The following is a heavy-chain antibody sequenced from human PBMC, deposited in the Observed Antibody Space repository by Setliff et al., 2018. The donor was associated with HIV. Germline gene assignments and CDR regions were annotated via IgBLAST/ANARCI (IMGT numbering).Heavy chain of an antibody. CDR3: ASPTAYCAGDCAFDY. D-gene: IGHD2-21*02. J-gene: IGHJ4*02. Sequence: ASVKVSCKASKYTFTDYYMHWVQQAPGKGLEWMGLVDPKDGETMYAEKFQGRVTITGDTSTSTAYMELSSLRSEDTAVYYCASPTAYCAGDCAFDYWGQGTMVTVSS. V-gene: IGHV1-69-2*01. CDR2: VDPKDGET. CDR1: KYTFTDYY.